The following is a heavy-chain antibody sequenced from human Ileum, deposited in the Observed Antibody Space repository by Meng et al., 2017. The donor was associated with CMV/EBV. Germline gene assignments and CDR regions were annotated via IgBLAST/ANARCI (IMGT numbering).Heavy chain of an antibody. J-gene: IGHJ4*02. CDR2: IYWDDNK. D-gene: IGHD6-19*01. V-gene: IGHV2-5*02. CDR1: GFSLDTYAVG. CDR3: AHGSGRLHDV. Sequence: LTCTFSGFSLDTYAVGVGWIRQPPGKALEWLAFIYWDDNKYYHPSPQSRLTINKDTSKNHVVLTMTNMDPVDTATYYCAHGSGRLHDVWGQGTLVTVSS.